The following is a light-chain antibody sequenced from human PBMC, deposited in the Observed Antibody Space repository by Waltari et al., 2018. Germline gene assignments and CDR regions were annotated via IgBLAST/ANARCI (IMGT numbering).Light chain of an antibody. CDR1: QSIGSR. Sequence: EIVMTQSPATLSVSPGERATLSCRASQSIGSRLAWYQQKRGQATRLLLYDIATRATGIPARVSGSGSGKEFTLTISSLQSEDSATYYCHQYSASHTFGQGTELEI. V-gene: IGKV3-15*01. CDR3: HQYSASHT. J-gene: IGKJ2*01. CDR2: DIA.